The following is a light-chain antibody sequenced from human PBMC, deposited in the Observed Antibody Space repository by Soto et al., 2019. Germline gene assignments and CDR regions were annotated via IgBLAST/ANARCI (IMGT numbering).Light chain of an antibody. CDR1: SNDVGGYDY. V-gene: IGLV2-11*01. J-gene: IGLJ1*01. CDR3: CSYAPSGV. CDR2: DVN. Sequence: QSALTQPRSVSGSPGQSVTISCTGTSNDVGGYDYVSWYQQYPGKAPKLMIFDVNRRPSGVPDRFSGSKSGNTASLTISGLQAGDEADYYCCSYAPSGVFGTGTKLTVL.